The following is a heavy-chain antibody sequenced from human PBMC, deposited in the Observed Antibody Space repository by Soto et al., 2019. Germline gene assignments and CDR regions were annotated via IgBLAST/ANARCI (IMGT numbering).Heavy chain of an antibody. J-gene: IGHJ5*02. CDR3: AREKWDIVVVPAAFNWFDP. CDR1: GESFSGYY. CDR2: INHSGST. D-gene: IGHD2-2*01. V-gene: IGHV4-34*01. Sequence: SETLSLTCAVYGESFSGYYWSWIRQPPGKGLEWIGEINHSGSTNYNPSLKSRVTISVDTSKNQFSLKLNSVTAADTAVYYCAREKWDIVVVPAAFNWFDPWGQGTLVTVSS.